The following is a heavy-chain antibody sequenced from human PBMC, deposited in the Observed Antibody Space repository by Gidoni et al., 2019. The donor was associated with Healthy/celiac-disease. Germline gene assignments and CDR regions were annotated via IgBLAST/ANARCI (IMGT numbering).Heavy chain of an antibody. D-gene: IGHD5-18*01. V-gene: IGHV3-23*01. J-gene: IGHJ4*02. Sequence: FISYAMSWVRQAPVKGLEWVSAISGSGGSTYYADSVKGRFTISRDNSKNTLYLQMNSLGAEDTAVYYCAKVGNRIQLWLNYWSQGTLVTVSS. CDR2: ISGSGGST. CDR1: FISYA. CDR3: AKVGNRIQLWLNY.